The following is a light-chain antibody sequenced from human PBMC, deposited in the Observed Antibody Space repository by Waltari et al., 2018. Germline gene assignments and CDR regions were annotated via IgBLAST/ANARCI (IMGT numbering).Light chain of an antibody. V-gene: IGKV4-1*01. CDR3: QQYYITPLS. CDR1: PSVLYSSDHRNY. CDR2: WAS. J-gene: IGKJ4*01. Sequence: DIVMTQSPDSLAVSLGERATINCKSSPSVLYSSDHRNYLAWYQQKPGQPPNLLIYWASTRESGVPDRFSGSGSGTDFTLTISSLQAEDVAVYYCQQYYITPLSFGGGTKVEIK.